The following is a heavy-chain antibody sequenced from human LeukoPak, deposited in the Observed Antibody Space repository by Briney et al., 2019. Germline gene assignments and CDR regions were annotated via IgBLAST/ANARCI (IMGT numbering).Heavy chain of an antibody. Sequence: GGSLRLSCAGSGFTLNDYYVNWLRQAPGKGLEWIAYISSSSRSVNYADSVKGRFTLSRDYAKNSVNLDMTSLRGEDTAIYYCARVHNTTYWGQGVLVTVSS. CDR1: GFTLNDYY. CDR2: ISSSSRSV. D-gene: IGHD1-1*01. V-gene: IGHV3-11*04. CDR3: ARVHNTTY. J-gene: IGHJ4*02.